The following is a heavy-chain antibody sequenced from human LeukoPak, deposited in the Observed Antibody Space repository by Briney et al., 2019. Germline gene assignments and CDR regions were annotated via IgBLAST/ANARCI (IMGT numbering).Heavy chain of an antibody. CDR1: GGSFSGYY. V-gene: IGHV4-34*01. CDR2: INHSGST. CDR3: ASSLTRRWFDP. J-gene: IGHJ5*02. Sequence: SETLSLTCAVYGGSFSGYYWSWIRQPPGKGLEWIGEINHSGSTNYNPSLKSRVTISVDTSKNQSSLKLSSVTAADTAVYYCASSLTRRWFDPWGQGTLVTVSS. D-gene: IGHD4-11*01.